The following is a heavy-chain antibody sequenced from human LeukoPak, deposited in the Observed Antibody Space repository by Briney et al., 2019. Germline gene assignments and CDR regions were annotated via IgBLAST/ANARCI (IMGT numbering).Heavy chain of an antibody. D-gene: IGHD3-10*01. J-gene: IGHJ4*02. V-gene: IGHV3-9*03. CDR1: GFTCDDYA. CDR2: ISWNSGSI. CDR3: AKSRFVTMVRGVIGFGYFDY. Sequence: GGSLRLXCAASGFTCDDYAMHWVRQAPGKGLEWVSGISWNSGSIGYADSVKGRFTISRDNAKNSLYLQMNSLRAEDMALYYCAKSRFVTMVRGVIGFGYFDYWGQGTLVTVSS.